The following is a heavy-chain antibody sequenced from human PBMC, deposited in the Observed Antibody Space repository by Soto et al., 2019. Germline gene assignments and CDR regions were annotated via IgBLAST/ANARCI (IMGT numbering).Heavy chain of an antibody. CDR2: IKTDNGNT. CDR1: GYTFTNYA. CDR3: APSISWNVPPDY. J-gene: IGHJ4*02. Sequence: QVQLVQSGAEVKKPGASVKVSCKSSGYTFTNYALHWVRQAPGQSLEWMGWIKTDNGNTKYSPKFLGRVTFTRDTSASTANMELSSLRSEDTAVYYCAPSISWNVPPDYWGQGTLVTVSS. D-gene: IGHD6-13*01. V-gene: IGHV1-3*04.